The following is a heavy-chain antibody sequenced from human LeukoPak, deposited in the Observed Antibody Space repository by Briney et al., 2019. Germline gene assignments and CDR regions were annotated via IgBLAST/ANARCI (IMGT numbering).Heavy chain of an antibody. J-gene: IGHJ4*02. D-gene: IGHD3-10*01. CDR2: SYWTDDK. Sequence: PGPALVKPTQPLQLPCTFSGLSLSTRGEGVGWSGQPTGKALEGLVRSYWTDDKRYSPSLKSTLTITNDTSKNQVVLTMTNMDPADTATYYCAHTFWFGEVFDYWGQGTLVTVSS. V-gene: IGHV2-5*01. CDR1: GLSLSTRGEG. CDR3: AHTFWFGEVFDY.